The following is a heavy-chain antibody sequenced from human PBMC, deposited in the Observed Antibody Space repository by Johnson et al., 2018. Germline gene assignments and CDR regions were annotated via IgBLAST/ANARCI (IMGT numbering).Heavy chain of an antibody. Sequence: VQLVESGGGLVQXWGSLRLSCAASGFTFNFYALSWVRQAPGKGLEWVSGITGSGGNRYYADPVKGRFTLSRDNSKNTLYMQMNSLRAEDTAVYYCARDGRRYCGGVGCFWFDPWGQGTLVTVSS. CDR1: GFTFNFYA. V-gene: IGHV3-23*04. J-gene: IGHJ5*02. CDR3: ARDGRRYCGGVGCFWFDP. CDR2: ITGSGGNR. D-gene: IGHD2-15*01.